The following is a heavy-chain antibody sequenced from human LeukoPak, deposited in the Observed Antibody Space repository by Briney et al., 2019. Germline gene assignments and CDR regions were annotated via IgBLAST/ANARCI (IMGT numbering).Heavy chain of an antibody. Sequence: ASVTVSCKASGYTFTSYGISWVRQAPGQGLEGMGWIIPNSGGTNYAQRFKGRVTMTSDTSISIAYMELNRLTADDTAVYYCARGSLRGGPIKPFDYWGQGTLVTVSS. J-gene: IGHJ4*02. D-gene: IGHD3-10*01. CDR2: IIPNSGGT. CDR3: ARGSLRGGPIKPFDY. CDR1: GYTFTSYG. V-gene: IGHV1-2*02.